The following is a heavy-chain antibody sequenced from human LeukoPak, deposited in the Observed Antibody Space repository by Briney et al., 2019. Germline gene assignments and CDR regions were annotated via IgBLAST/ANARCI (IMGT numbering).Heavy chain of an antibody. CDR1: GGSISSNNW. J-gene: IGHJ6*03. CDR2: IYHSGST. V-gene: IGHV4-4*02. Sequence: SGTLSLTCTVSGGSISSNNWWSWVRQPPGKGLEWIGEIYHSGSTNYNPSLKSRVTISVDKSKNQFSLKLSSVTAADTAVYYCARENWLELSYYYMDVWGKGTTVTVSS. D-gene: IGHD1-7*01. CDR3: ARENWLELSYYYMDV.